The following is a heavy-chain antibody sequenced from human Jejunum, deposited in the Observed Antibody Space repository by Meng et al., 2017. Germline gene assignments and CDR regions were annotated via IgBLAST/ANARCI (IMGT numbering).Heavy chain of an antibody. CDR2: ISIDGSRT. CDR3: ALERREKMFDN. CDR1: GFTFSSYW. J-gene: IGHJ4*02. V-gene: IGHV3-74*01. Sequence: GESLKISCAASGFTFSSYWMHWVRQAPGKGLVWVSRISIDGSRTVYADSVQGRCTISRDNAKNTLYLQMNSLRVEDTAVYYCALERREKMFDNWGQGTLVTVSS. D-gene: IGHD1-1*01.